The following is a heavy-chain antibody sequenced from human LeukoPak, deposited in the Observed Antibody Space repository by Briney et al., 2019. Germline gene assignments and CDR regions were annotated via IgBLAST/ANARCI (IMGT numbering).Heavy chain of an antibody. CDR1: GGSIGSDNYY. Sequence: SETLSLTCTVSGGSIGSDNYYWDWIRQPPGKGLEFIGEINHSGSTNYNPSLKSRVTILVDTSNNQFSLKLSSVTAADTAVYYCARGHSSVVTAIPYYFDYWGQGTLVTVSS. CDR2: INHSGST. V-gene: IGHV4-39*07. D-gene: IGHD2-21*02. CDR3: ARGHSSVVTAIPYYFDY. J-gene: IGHJ4*02.